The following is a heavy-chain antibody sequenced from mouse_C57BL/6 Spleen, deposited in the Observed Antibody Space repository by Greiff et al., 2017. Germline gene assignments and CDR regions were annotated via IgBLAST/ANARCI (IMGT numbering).Heavy chain of an antibody. CDR3: ARRGGYDEYYYAMDY. CDR1: GFTFSDYG. V-gene: IGHV5-17*01. D-gene: IGHD2-2*01. J-gene: IGHJ4*01. CDR2: ISSGSSTI. Sequence: EVQGVESGGGLVKPGGSLKLSCAASGFTFSDYGMHWVRQAPEKGLEWVAYISSGSSTIYYADTVKGRFTISRDNAKNTLFLQMTSLRSEDTSMYYCARRGGYDEYYYAMDYWGQGTSVTVSS.